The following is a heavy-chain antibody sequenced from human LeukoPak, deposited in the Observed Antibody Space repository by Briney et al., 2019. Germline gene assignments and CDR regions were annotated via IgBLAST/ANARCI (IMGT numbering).Heavy chain of an antibody. CDR2: IDPSDSYI. J-gene: IGHJ5*02. CDR1: GYSFTNYW. Sequence: RESLKISCKGSGYSFTNYWISWVRQMPGKGLEWMGRIDPSDSYINYNPSFQGHVTISVDKSISTAYLQWSSLKASDTAMYYCASRNWFDPWGQGTLVTVSS. V-gene: IGHV5-10-1*01. CDR3: ASRNWFDP.